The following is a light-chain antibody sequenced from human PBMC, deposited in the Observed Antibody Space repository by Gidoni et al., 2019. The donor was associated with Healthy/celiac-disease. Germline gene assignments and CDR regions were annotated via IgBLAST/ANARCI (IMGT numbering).Light chain of an antibody. CDR3: CSYAGSSTFWV. J-gene: IGLJ3*02. Sequence: QSALTQPVSVSGSPRQSLTISCTGTISDVGSYNRGPWYQHHPGKAPKLMIDERSKRHSGVSNRFSGSKSGNTASRTIAGLQAEDEADYYCCSYAGSSTFWVFGGGTKLTVL. CDR2: ERS. V-gene: IGLV2-23*01. CDR1: ISDVGSYNR.